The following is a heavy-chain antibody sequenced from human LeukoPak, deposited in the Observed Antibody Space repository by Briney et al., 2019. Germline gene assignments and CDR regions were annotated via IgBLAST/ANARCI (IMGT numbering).Heavy chain of an antibody. V-gene: IGHV3-23*01. Sequence: PGGSLRLSCAASGFTFSIYAMTWVRQAPGKGLDWVSAISGGGATYYADSVKGRFTISRDNSKNTLYLQMNSLRADDTAVYYCARVGKVARSEWFDPWGQGTLVTVSS. J-gene: IGHJ5*02. CDR1: GFTFSIYA. CDR3: ARVGKVARSEWFDP. D-gene: IGHD2-15*01. CDR2: ISGGGAT.